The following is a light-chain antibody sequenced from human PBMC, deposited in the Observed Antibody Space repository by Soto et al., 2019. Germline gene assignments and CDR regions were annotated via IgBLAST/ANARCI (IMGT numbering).Light chain of an antibody. V-gene: IGKV3-11*01. Sequence: EIVLTQSPATLSLSPGERATLSCRASQSVSSYLAWYQQKPGQAPRLLIYYASNRATGIPARFSGSGSGTDFTLTISSLEPEDFAVYYCQQRSNLPRTFGQGTKVEIK. CDR1: QSVSSY. J-gene: IGKJ1*01. CDR2: YAS. CDR3: QQRSNLPRT.